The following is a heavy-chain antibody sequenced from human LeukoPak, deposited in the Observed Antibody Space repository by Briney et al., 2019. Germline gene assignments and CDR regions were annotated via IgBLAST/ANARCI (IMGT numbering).Heavy chain of an antibody. V-gene: IGHV3-48*03. Sequence: GGSLRLFCAASGFTFSTYEMKWVRQAPGKGLEWVSYISSSGHTIYYADSVKGRFTISRDNAKNSLCLQMNSLRAEDTAVYYCAKPPEVGATVGYFDYWGQGTLVTVSS. CDR2: ISSSGHTI. D-gene: IGHD1-26*01. CDR1: GFTFSTYE. CDR3: AKPPEVGATVGYFDY. J-gene: IGHJ4*02.